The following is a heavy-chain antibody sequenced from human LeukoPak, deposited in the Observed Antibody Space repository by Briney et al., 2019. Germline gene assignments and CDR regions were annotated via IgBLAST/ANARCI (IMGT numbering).Heavy chain of an antibody. Sequence: GGSLRLSCAASGFTFSSYAMSWVRQAPGKGLEWVAAISGSGGSTYYADSVKGGFTISRDNSKNTLYLQMTSLRAEDTAVYHCAKDRQQLERPSLNGMDVWGQGTTVTVSS. CDR2: ISGSGGST. CDR1: GFTFSSYA. CDR3: AKDRQQLERPSLNGMDV. V-gene: IGHV3-23*01. D-gene: IGHD1-1*01. J-gene: IGHJ6*02.